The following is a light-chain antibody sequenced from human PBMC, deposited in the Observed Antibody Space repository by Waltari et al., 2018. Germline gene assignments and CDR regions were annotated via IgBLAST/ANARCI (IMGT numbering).Light chain of an antibody. CDR3: QQYYSTPRT. CDR2: WAS. CDR1: QSVLYSSNNKNY. V-gene: IGKV4-1*01. Sequence: DIVMTQSPDSLAVSLGERATINCKSSQSVLYSSNNKNYLAWYQQSPGQPPKLLICWASTRESGVPDRFSGSGSGTDFPLPISSLQAEDVAVYYCQQYYSTPRTFGQGTKVEIE. J-gene: IGKJ1*01.